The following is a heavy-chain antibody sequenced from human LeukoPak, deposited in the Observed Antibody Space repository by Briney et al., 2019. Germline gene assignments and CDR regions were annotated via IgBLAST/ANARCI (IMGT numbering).Heavy chain of an antibody. CDR2: IWYDGSNK. CDR1: GFTFSSYS. CDR3: ARVTYYDILTPDY. Sequence: GGSLRLSCVASGFTFSSYSMNWVRQAPGKGLEWVAVIWYDGSNKYYADSVKGRFTISRDNSKNTLYLQMNSLRAEDTAVYYCARVTYYDILTPDYWGQGTLVTVSS. V-gene: IGHV3-33*08. J-gene: IGHJ4*02. D-gene: IGHD3-9*01.